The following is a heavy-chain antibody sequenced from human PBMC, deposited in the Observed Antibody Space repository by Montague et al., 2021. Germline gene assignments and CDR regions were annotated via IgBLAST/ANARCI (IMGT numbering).Heavy chain of an antibody. CDR2: IFHSGCV. Sequence: SETLSLTCAVYAYFISSSALWRWVRQLPGTGLKSTGEIFHSGCVPYTLSLWSRITISVDKSKHEFSLHLNSVAPADTVVYYCARHGDDEWQQMAFWGQGTLVGAAS. CDR3: ARHGDDEWQQMAF. D-gene: IGHD6-13*01. J-gene: IGHJ4*02. V-gene: IGHV4-4*02. CDR1: AYFISSSAL.